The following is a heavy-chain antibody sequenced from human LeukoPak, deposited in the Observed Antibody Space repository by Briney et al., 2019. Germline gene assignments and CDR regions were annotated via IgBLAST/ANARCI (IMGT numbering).Heavy chain of an antibody. J-gene: IGHJ4*02. Sequence: ASVKVSCKASGYTLTSYGISWVRQAPGQGLEWMGWISAYNGNTNYAQNLQGRVTMITETSTNTAYMEMRSLRSDDTAVYYCAKDFSPRYSSGWTSFDYWGRGTLVTVSS. D-gene: IGHD6-19*01. V-gene: IGHV1-18*01. CDR3: AKDFSPRYSSGWTSFDY. CDR1: GYTLTSYG. CDR2: ISAYNGNT.